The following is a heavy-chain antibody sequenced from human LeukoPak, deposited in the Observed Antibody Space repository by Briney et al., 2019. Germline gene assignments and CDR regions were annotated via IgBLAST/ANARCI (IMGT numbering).Heavy chain of an antibody. CDR3: AKPVDIVATEPGQNWCDP. J-gene: IGHJ5*02. D-gene: IGHD5-12*01. V-gene: IGHV3-30*02. CDR1: GFTFSSYG. CDR2: IRYDGSNK. Sequence: GGSLRLSCAASGFTFSSYGMHWVRQAPGRGLEWVAFIRYDGSNKYYADSVKGRFTISRDNSKNTLYLQMNSLRAEDTAVYYCAKPVDIVATEPGQNWCDPWGQGTLVTVSS.